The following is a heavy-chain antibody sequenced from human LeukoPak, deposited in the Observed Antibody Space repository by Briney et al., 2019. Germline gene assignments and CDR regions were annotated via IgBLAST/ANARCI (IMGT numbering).Heavy chain of an antibody. CDR3: ARPTTQDYEDYYYYGMDV. D-gene: IGHD4-17*01. CDR2: ISWNSGSI. CDR1: GFTFDDYA. J-gene: IGHJ6*02. V-gene: IGHV3-9*01. Sequence: PGRSLRLSCAASGFTFDDYAMHWVRQAPGKGLEWVSGISWNSGSIGYADSVKGRFTISRDNSKNTLYLQMNSLRAEDTAVYYCARPTTQDYEDYYYYGMDVWGQGTTVTVSS.